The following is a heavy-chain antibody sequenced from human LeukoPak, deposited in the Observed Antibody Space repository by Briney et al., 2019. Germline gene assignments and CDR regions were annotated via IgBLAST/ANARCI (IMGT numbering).Heavy chain of an antibody. CDR1: GGSFSGYY. Sequence: ASETLSLTCAVYGGSFSGYYWSWIRQPPGKGLEWIGEINHSGSTNYNPSLKSRVTISVDTSKNQFSLKLSSVTAADTAVYYCARRVVRGPKGYWGQGTLVTVSS. D-gene: IGHD3-10*01. CDR2: INHSGST. V-gene: IGHV4-34*01. J-gene: IGHJ4*02. CDR3: ARRVVRGPKGY.